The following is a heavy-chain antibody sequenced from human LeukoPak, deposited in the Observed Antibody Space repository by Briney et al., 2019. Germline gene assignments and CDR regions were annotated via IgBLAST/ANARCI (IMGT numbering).Heavy chain of an antibody. CDR3: ARLLDYYGGY. D-gene: IGHD3-10*01. Sequence: SETLSLTCTVSGYSISSGYYWGWIRQPPGKGLEWIGSIYHSGSTYYNPSLKSRVTISVDTSKNQFSLKLSSVTAADTAVYYCARLLDYYGGYWGQGTLVTVSS. CDR2: IYHSGST. J-gene: IGHJ4*02. CDR1: GYSISSGYY. V-gene: IGHV4-38-2*02.